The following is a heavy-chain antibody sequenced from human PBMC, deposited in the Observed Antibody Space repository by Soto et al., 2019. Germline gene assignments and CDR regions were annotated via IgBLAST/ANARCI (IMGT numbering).Heavy chain of an antibody. CDR1: GYTFTSYG. CDR2: ISAYNGNT. CDR3: AVVVVDMITFGGVIVTGLDY. Sequence: ASVKVSCKASGYTFTSYGISWVRQAPGQGLEWMGWISAYNGNTNYAQKLQGRVTMTTDTSPSTAYMELRSLRSAATAGYYCAVVVVDMITFGGVIVTGLDYWGQGTLVTAPQ. D-gene: IGHD3-16*02. V-gene: IGHV1-18*04. J-gene: IGHJ4*02.